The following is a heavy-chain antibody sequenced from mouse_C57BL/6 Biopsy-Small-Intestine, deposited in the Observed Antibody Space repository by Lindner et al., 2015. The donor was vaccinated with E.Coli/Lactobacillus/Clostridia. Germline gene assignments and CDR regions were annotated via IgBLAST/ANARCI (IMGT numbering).Heavy chain of an antibody. V-gene: IGHV1-39*01. CDR2: INPRYAT. J-gene: IGHJ4*01. D-gene: IGHD2-3*01. CDR1: GYSFTDYN. Sequence: VQLQESGPELVKPGASVKISCKASGYSFTDYNMNWVKQSNGKSLEWIGVINPRYATSYNQKFKGKATLTVDKSSSTAYMELNSLTSEDSAVYYCARNIYDGYYPFAMDSWGQGTSVTVSS. CDR3: ARNIYDGYYPFAMDS.